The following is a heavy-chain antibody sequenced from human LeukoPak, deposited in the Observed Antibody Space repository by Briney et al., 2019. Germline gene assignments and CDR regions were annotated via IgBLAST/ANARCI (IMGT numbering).Heavy chain of an antibody. D-gene: IGHD1-26*01. J-gene: IGHJ5*02. Sequence: GGSLRLSCAASGFSFSSYWMTWVRQAPGKGLEWVANIRHDGTEKYYVDSVKGRFTISRDNAKNSLYLQMNSLRAEDTAVYYCARNSGSHPWGQGTLVTVSS. V-gene: IGHV3-7*01. CDR1: GFSFSSYW. CDR3: ARNSGSHP. CDR2: IRHDGTEK.